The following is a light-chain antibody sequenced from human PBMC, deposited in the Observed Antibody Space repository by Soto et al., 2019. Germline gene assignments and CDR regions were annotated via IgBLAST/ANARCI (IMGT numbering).Light chain of an antibody. CDR2: EVN. CDR3: SSYTSSSTLV. CDR1: SSDVGAYNY. Sequence: QSALTQPASVSWSPGQSITISCTGTSSDVGAYNYVSWYQQHPGKAPKLMIFEVNNRPSGVSNRFSGSKSGNTASLAISGLQAEDEADYYCSSYTSSSTLVFGGGTKLTVL. J-gene: IGLJ2*01. V-gene: IGLV2-14*01.